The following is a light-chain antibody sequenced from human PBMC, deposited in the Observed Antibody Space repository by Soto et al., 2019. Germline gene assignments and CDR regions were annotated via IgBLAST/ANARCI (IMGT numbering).Light chain of an antibody. CDR2: ATS. CDR3: HQYCISP. CDR1: QSVSSY. V-gene: IGKV3-20*01. Sequence: PQSPATLSLSPGERATLTCRASQSVSSYLAWYQQKPGQAPRLLIFATSRRATDIPDRFSGSGSGTDFTLAIRRLEPEDFAVYYCHQYCISPFGGGTKVDIK. J-gene: IGKJ4*01.